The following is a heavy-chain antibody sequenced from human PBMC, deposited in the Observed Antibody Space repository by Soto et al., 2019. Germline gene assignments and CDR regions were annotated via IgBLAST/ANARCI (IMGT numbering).Heavy chain of an antibody. CDR1: GFTFSSYA. CDR2: ISGSGGST. D-gene: IGHD2-2*01. J-gene: IGHJ4*02. V-gene: IGHV3-23*01. Sequence: GGSLRLSCAASGFTFSSYAMSWVRQAPGKGLEWVSAISGSGGSTYYADSVKGRFTISRDNSKNTLYLQMNSLRAEDTAVYYCAKVWEDIVVVPAAKYYFDYWGQGTLVTVSS. CDR3: AKVWEDIVVVPAAKYYFDY.